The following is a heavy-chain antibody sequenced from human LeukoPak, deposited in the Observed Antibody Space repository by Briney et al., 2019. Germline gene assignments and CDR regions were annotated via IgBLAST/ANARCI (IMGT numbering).Heavy chain of an antibody. D-gene: IGHD6-19*01. CDR3: AKDVGLGRQWLGY. Sequence: GGSLRLSCTASGFTLSRYWMTWVRQAPGKGLEWVSTISGSAGTTYHADAVKGRFTISRDNSDNTLYLQMNSLRAEDTAVYYCAKDVGLGRQWLGYWGQGTLVTVSS. CDR1: GFTLSRYW. V-gene: IGHV3-23*01. J-gene: IGHJ4*02. CDR2: ISGSAGTT.